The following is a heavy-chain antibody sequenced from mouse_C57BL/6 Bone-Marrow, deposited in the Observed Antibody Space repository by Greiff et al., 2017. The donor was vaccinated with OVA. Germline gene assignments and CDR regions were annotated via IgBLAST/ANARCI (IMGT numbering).Heavy chain of an antibody. CDR3: TTHGYFDY. V-gene: IGHV14-4*01. CDR2: IDPENGDT. CDR1: GFNIKDDY. J-gene: IGHJ2*01. Sequence: DVQLQESGAELVRPGASVKLSCTASGFNIKDDYMHWVKQRPEQGLEWIGWIDPENGDTEYASKFQGKATITADTSSNTAYLQLSSLTSEDTAVYYCTTHGYFDYWGQGTTLTVSS.